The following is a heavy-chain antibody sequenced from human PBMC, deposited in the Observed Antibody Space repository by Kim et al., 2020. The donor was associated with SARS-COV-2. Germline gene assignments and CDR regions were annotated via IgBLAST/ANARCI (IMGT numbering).Heavy chain of an antibody. Sequence: GGSLRLSCVTSGFNFKSYGMHWVRQAPGKGLEWVAFSWYDGSHEYYTDSVKGRFTVSRDASQETLHLQMDSLRVDVTAVYYCARALGYTGGWYSLGYWGQGTLVTVS. J-gene: IGHJ4*02. CDR1: GFNFKSYG. CDR3: ARALGYTGGWYSLGY. CDR2: SWYDGSHE. D-gene: IGHD6-19*01. V-gene: IGHV3-33*01.